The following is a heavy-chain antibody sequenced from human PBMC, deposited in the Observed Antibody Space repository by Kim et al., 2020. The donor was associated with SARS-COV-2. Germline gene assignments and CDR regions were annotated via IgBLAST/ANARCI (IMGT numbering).Heavy chain of an antibody. V-gene: IGHV4-31*03. Sequence: SETLSLTCTVSAGSISSGSHYWSWIRQHPEKGLEWIGYIYYSGSTYYNPSLESRLTMSVDTSKNQFSLRLSSVTAADTAVYYCARDGGGGTAFDIWGQGTMVTVSS. CDR3: ARDGGGGTAFDI. J-gene: IGHJ3*02. CDR2: IYYSGST. CDR1: AGSISSGSHY. D-gene: IGHD3-16*01.